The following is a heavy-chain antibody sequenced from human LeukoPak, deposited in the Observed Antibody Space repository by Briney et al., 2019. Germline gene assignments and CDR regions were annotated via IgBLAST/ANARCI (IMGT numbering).Heavy chain of an antibody. J-gene: IGHJ4*02. CDR1: GGSINSGSYY. D-gene: IGHD2-2*02. Sequence: PSETLSLTCTVSGGSINSGSYYWNWIRQSAGKGLEWIGHIYSTGSTNCSPSLRSRVTISLDTSENQFSLKPNSVTAADTAVCYCARCTSTSCYNFDYWGQGTLVTVSS. CDR2: IYSTGST. CDR3: ARCTSTSCYNFDY. V-gene: IGHV4-61*09.